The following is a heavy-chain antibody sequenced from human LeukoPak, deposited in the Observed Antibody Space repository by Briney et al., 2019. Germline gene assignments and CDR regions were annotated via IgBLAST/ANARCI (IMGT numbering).Heavy chain of an antibody. CDR1: GGSFSGYY. J-gene: IGHJ4*02. CDR3: ARHNYGDDY. D-gene: IGHD4-17*01. Sequence: SETLSLTCAVYGGSFSGYYWSWIRQPPGKGLEWIGEINHSGSTNYNPSLKSRVTISVDTSKSQFSLKLSSVTAADTAVYYCARHNYGDDYWGQGTLVTVSS. CDR2: INHSGST. V-gene: IGHV4-34*01.